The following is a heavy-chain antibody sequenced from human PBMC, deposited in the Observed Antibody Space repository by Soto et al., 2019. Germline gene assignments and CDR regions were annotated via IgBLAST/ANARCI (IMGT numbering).Heavy chain of an antibody. CDR2: ISYDGSNK. V-gene: IGHV3-30*18. J-gene: IGHJ6*02. CDR3: AKGSSGWYPGYYYYGMDV. CDR1: GFTFSSYG. D-gene: IGHD6-19*01. Sequence: QVQLVESGGGVVQPGRSRRLSCAASGFTFSSYGMHWVRQAPGKGLEWVAVISYDGSNKYYADSVKGRFTISRDNSKNTLYLQMNSLRAEDTAVYYCAKGSSGWYPGYYYYGMDVWGQGTTVTVSS.